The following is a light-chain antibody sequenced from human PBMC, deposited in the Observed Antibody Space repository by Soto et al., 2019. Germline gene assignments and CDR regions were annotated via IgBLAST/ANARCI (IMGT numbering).Light chain of an antibody. CDR3: LQYGIPLWT. V-gene: IGKV3-20*01. CDR2: AAS. J-gene: IGKJ1*01. CDR1: QSVTANY. Sequence: EIALTQSPGTLSLSPGERATLSCRASQSVTANYLAWYQQQPGQAPRLLIYAASIVATGIPDRFSGSGSGTDFTLTISRLEPEDSAVYYCLQYGIPLWTGGQGTKVEIK.